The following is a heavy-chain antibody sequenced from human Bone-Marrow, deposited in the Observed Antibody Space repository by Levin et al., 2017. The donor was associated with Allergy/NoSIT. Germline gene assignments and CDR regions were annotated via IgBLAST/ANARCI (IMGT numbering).Heavy chain of an antibody. V-gene: IGHV3-30*18. CDR3: AKDRSWTGYYPDAFDI. CDR2: ISYDANNK. Sequence: PGGSLRLSCEASGITFKNHGVHWVRQAPGKGLEWVAVISYDANNKFYVESVKGRFTISRDTSENTVFLQMNTLRPEDTAVYYCAKDRSWTGYYPDAFDIWGQGTMVTVSS. D-gene: IGHD3/OR15-3a*01. J-gene: IGHJ3*02. CDR1: GITFKNHG.